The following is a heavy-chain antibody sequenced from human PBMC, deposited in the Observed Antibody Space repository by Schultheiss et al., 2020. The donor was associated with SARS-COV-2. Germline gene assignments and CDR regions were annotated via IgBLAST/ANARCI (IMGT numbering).Heavy chain of an antibody. J-gene: IGHJ4*02. V-gene: IGHV3-23*01. CDR3: ARGPYQFFDY. Sequence: GGSLRLSCSASGFTFSSYAMHWVRQAPGKGLEWVSAISGSGGSTYYADSVKGRFTISRDNAKNSLYLQMNSLRAEDTAVYYCARGPYQFFDYWGQGTLVTVSS. D-gene: IGHD2-2*01. CDR1: GFTFSSYA. CDR2: ISGSGGST.